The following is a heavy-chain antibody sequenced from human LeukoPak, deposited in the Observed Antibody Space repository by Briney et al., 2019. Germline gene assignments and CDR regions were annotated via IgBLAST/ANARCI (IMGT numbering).Heavy chain of an antibody. D-gene: IGHD1-26*01. CDR3: ARVSVEVGAQRGYYYYGMDV. J-gene: IGHJ6*02. CDR1: GGTFSSYA. Sequence: GASVKVSCKASGGTFSSYAISWVRQAPGQGLEWMGGIIPIFGTANYARKFQGRVTITADESTSTAYMELSSLRSEDTAVYYCARVSVEVGAQRGYYYYGMDVWGQGTTVTVSS. CDR2: IIPIFGTA. V-gene: IGHV1-69*13.